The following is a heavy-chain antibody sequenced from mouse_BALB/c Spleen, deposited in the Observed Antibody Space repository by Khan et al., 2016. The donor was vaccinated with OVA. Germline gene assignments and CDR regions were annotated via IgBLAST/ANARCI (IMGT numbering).Heavy chain of an antibody. CDR3: ARGGAAYYRDDGGAMDD. CDR1: GYTFTTAG. V-gene: IGHV9-4*02. CDR2: INTHSGVP. Sequence: QIQLVQSGPELKKPGETVRISCKASGYTFTTAGMQWVQKMPGKGLKWIGWINTHSGVPKYAEDFKGRFAFSLETSANTANLQITNLKNEDTATYFWARGGAAYYRDDGGAMDDWGQGTSVTVSS. J-gene: IGHJ4*01. D-gene: IGHD2-14*01.